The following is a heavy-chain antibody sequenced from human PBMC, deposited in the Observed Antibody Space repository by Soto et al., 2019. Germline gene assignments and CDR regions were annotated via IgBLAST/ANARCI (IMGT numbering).Heavy chain of an antibody. Sequence: QLQLQESGPGLVKPSETLSLTCTVSGGSISSSSYYWGWIRQPPGKGLEWIGSIYYSGSTYYNPSLKSRVTISVDTSKNQFSLKLRSVTAADTAVYYCARQADRAPTVVRFWGQGTLVTVSS. D-gene: IGHD4-17*01. CDR1: GGSISSSSYY. V-gene: IGHV4-39*01. J-gene: IGHJ4*02. CDR2: IYYSGST. CDR3: ARQADRAPTVVRF.